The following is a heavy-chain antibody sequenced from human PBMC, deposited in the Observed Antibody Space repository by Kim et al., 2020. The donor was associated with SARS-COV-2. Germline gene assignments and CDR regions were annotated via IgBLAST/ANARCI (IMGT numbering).Heavy chain of an antibody. J-gene: IGHJ6*02. CDR1: GFTFSTYD. Sequence: GGSLRLSCAASGFTFSTYDMNWVRQAPGKGLEWVSAISGSSSHIYYADSVRGRFTVSRDNAKTSLYLQMNSLRAEDTAVYYCARRSPPARNKSRDVWGQG. CDR3: ARRSPPARNKSRDV. V-gene: IGHV3-21*01. CDR2: ISGSSSHI.